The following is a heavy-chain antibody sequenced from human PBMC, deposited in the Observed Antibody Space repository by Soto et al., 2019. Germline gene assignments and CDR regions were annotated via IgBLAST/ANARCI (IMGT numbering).Heavy chain of an antibody. Sequence: SVKVSCKASGGTFSSYAISWVRQAPGQGLEWMGGIIPIFGTANYAQKFQGRVTITADKSTSTAYMELSSLRSEDTAGYYCARDLYSSGWFQYYYYGMDVWGQGTTVTVSS. CDR1: GGTFSSYA. CDR3: ARDLYSSGWFQYYYYGMDV. D-gene: IGHD6-19*01. V-gene: IGHV1-69*06. CDR2: IIPIFGTA. J-gene: IGHJ6*02.